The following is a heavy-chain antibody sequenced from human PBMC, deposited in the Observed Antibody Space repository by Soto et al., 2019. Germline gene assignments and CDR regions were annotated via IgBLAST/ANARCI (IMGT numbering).Heavy chain of an antibody. CDR2: ISGSGGST. CDR3: AKDPDIVVVPAARWFDP. J-gene: IGHJ5*02. D-gene: IGHD2-2*01. V-gene: IGHV3-23*01. CDR1: GFTFSSYA. Sequence: GGSLRLSCAASGFTFSSYAMSWVRQAPGKGLEWVSAISGSGGSTYYADSVKGRFTISRDNSKNTLYLQMNSLRAEDTAVYYCAKDPDIVVVPAARWFDPWGQGTLVTVSS.